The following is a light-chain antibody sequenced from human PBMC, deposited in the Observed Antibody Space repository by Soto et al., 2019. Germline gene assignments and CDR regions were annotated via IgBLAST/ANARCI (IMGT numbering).Light chain of an antibody. J-gene: IGKJ3*01. CDR2: WAS. Sequence: DIVMTQSPDSLAVSLGERATINCKSSQSVLYSSNNKNYLAWYQQKPGQPPKLLIYWASTRESGVPDRFSGSGSGTDFTLPISSLQAEDVAVYYCQQYYSTPPAFTFGPGTKVDIK. V-gene: IGKV4-1*01. CDR3: QQYYSTPPAFT. CDR1: QSVLYSSNNKNY.